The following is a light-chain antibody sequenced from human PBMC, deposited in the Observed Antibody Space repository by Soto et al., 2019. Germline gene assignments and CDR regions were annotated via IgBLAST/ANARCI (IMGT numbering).Light chain of an antibody. V-gene: IGKV3-20*01. CDR2: GVS. CDR1: QAVDSKF. CDR3: QLYGISVPVT. Sequence: IVLTQSPGTLSLSPGETATLSCRASQAVDSKFLAWYQQNPGQAPRLIMFGVSGRATGVPARFSSGVSGTDFTLTIRSLEPEDFAVYYCQLYGISVPVTFGQGTRLQI. J-gene: IGKJ5*01.